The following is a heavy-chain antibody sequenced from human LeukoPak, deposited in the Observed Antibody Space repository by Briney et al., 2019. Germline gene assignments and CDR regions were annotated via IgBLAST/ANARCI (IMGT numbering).Heavy chain of an antibody. J-gene: IGHJ4*02. V-gene: IGHV3-48*03. Sequence: GGSLRLSCAASGFTFSSYEMNWVRQAPGKGLEWVLYISSSGSTIYYADSVKGRFTISRDNAKNSLYLQMNSLRAEDTAVYYCARDPPYYYDSSGYEGGDYWGQGTLVTVSS. CDR3: ARDPPYYYDSSGYEGGDY. CDR2: ISSSGSTI. D-gene: IGHD3-22*01. CDR1: GFTFSSYE.